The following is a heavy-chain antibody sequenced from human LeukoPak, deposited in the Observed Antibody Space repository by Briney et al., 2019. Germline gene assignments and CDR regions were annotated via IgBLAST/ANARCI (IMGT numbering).Heavy chain of an antibody. CDR3: AREVGPFDY. Sequence: RSGGSLRLSCAASAFTFSTYGMTWVRQAPGKGLEWVSTISGSGGSTYYADSVKGRFTISRDNSKNTLYLQMSSLRAADTAVYYCAREVGPFDYWGQGALVTVSS. CDR2: ISGSGGST. D-gene: IGHD2-2*01. V-gene: IGHV3-23*01. J-gene: IGHJ4*02. CDR1: AFTFSTYG.